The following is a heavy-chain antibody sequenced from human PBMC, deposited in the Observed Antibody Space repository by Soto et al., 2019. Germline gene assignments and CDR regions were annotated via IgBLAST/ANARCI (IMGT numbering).Heavy chain of an antibody. CDR1: GYSFTSYW. Sequence: RGESLKISCKGSGYSFTSYWISWVRQMPGKGLEWMGRIDPSDSYTNYSPSFQGHVTISADKSISTAYLQWSSLKASDTAMYYCARGTYSYGSGDYFDYWGQGTLVTVSS. V-gene: IGHV5-10-1*01. CDR3: ARGTYSYGSGDYFDY. J-gene: IGHJ4*02. D-gene: IGHD5-18*01. CDR2: IDPSDSYT.